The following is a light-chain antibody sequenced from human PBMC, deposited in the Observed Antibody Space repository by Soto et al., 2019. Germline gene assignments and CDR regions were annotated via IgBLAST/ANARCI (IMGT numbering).Light chain of an antibody. V-gene: IGLV2-23*01. CDR1: SSDVGSYNL. Sequence: QSALTQPASVSGSPGQSITISCTGTSSDVGSYNLVSWYQQHPGKAPKLMIYEGSKRPSGVSNRCSGSKSGNTASPTISGLQAEDEADYYCCSYAGSSTYYVFGTGTKLTVL. CDR3: CSYAGSSTYYV. CDR2: EGS. J-gene: IGLJ1*01.